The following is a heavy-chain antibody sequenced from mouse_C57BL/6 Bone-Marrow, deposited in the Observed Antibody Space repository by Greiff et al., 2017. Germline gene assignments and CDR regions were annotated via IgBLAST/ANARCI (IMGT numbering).Heavy chain of an antibody. D-gene: IGHD2-4*01. CDR1: GYTFTDYY. Sequence: QVQLKESGAELVKPGASVKISCKASGYTFTDYYINWVKQRPGQGLEWIGKLGPGSGSTYYNEKFKGKATLTADKSSSTAYMQLSSLTSEDSAVDFCARDYDAGYYAMDYWGQGTSVTVSS. CDR3: ARDYDAGYYAMDY. CDR2: LGPGSGST. V-gene: IGHV1-77*01. J-gene: IGHJ4*01.